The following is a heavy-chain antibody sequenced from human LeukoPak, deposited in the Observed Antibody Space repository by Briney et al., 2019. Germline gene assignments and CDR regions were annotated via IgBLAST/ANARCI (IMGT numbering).Heavy chain of an antibody. CDR1: GLAFRNFA. J-gene: IGHJ6*03. CDR3: AKMKGQRLNDYCMDV. Sequence: PGGSLRLSCEASGLAFRNFAMSWVRQAPGKGLEWVSGMTGSGGSSYYADSVKGRFTISRDNAKNALYLQMNSLRADDTALYYCAKMKGQRLNDYCMDVWAKGPRSPSP. V-gene: IGHV3-23*01. CDR2: MTGSGGSS.